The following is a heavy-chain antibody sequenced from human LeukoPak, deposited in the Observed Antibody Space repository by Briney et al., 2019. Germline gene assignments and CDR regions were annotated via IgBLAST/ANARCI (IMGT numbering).Heavy chain of an antibody. J-gene: IGHJ4*02. D-gene: IGHD3-22*01. CDR2: ISSSSSYI. Sequence: GGSLRLSCAASGFTFSSYSMNWVRQAPGKGLEWVSSISSSSSYIYYADSVKGRFTISRDNAKNSLYLQMNSLRAEDTAVYYCARDYYDSSGYYQIDYWGQGTLVTVSS. V-gene: IGHV3-21*01. CDR3: ARDYYDSSGYYQIDY. CDR1: GFTFSSYS.